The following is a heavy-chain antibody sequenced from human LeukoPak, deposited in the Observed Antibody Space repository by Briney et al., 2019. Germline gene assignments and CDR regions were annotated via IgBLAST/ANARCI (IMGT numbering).Heavy chain of an antibody. CDR1: GFTFDDYA. CDR2: ISWNSGSK. CDR3: AREDDWNYEDY. J-gene: IGHJ4*02. D-gene: IGHD1-7*01. V-gene: IGHV3-9*01. Sequence: HPGRSLRLSCAASGFTFDDYAMHWVRQAPGKGLEWVSGISWNSGSKGYADSVKGRFTISRDNAKNSLYLQMNSLRAEDTAIYFCAREDDWNYEDYWGQGTLVTVSS.